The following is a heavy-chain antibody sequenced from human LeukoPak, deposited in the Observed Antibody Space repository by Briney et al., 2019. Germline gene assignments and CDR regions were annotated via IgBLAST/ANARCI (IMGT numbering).Heavy chain of an antibody. V-gene: IGHV4-4*07. CDR3: ARDWPSGWSCYFDS. Sequence: PSETLSLTCTVSGGSISSYYWSWIRQPAGKGLEWIGRIYTSGSTNYNPSLKSRVTMSVDTSKNQFSLKLSSVTAADTGVYYCARDWPSGWSCYFDSWGQGTLVTVSS. CDR1: GGSISSYY. J-gene: IGHJ4*02. CDR2: IYTSGST. D-gene: IGHD6-19*01.